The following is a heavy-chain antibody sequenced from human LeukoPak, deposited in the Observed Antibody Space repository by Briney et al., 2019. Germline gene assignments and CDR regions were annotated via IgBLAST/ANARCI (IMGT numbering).Heavy chain of an antibody. Sequence: GGSLRLSCAASGFTFSSYWMSWVRQAPGKGLEWVANIKQDGSGKYYVDSVKGRFTISRDNAKNSVYLQMNSLRAEDTALYYCARDSTGYGYEEWYWGQGTLVTVSS. CDR2: IKQDGSGK. V-gene: IGHV3-7*01. D-gene: IGHD5-18*01. CDR3: ARDSTGYGYEEWY. CDR1: GFTFSSYW. J-gene: IGHJ4*02.